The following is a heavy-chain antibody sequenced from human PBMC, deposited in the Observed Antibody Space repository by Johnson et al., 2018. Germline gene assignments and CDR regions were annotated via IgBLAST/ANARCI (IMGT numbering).Heavy chain of an antibody. V-gene: IGHV4-4*02. CDR2: IYHSGST. Sequence: QVQLQESGPELVKPSETLSLTCDVSGGSISSSNWWNWVRQSPGKGLEWIGEIYHSGSTTHTPSLQSLATIPIYKSKNQFFRRLRSVTAADTAVYYCAKDSRGHGSSWYWSSLGEYFQHWGQGTLVTVSS. CDR1: GGSISSSNW. D-gene: IGHD6-13*01. CDR3: AKDSRGHGSSWYWSSLGEYFQH. J-gene: IGHJ1*01.